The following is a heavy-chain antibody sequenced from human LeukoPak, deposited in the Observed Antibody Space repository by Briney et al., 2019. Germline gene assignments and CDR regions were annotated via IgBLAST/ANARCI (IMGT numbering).Heavy chain of an antibody. V-gene: IGHV4-30-4*01. CDR2: IYYSGST. D-gene: IGHD3-10*01. J-gene: IGHJ4*02. Sequence: SETLSLTCTVSGASISRGEYYWSWIRQPPGKGLVWIGCIYYSGSTYYNPSLKGRLTISVDTSKNQFSLNLGSVTAADTAVYYFARGRYYGSGTYYNVLDLDYWGQGTLVTVSS. CDR3: ARGRYYGSGTYYNVLDLDY. CDR1: GASISRGEYY.